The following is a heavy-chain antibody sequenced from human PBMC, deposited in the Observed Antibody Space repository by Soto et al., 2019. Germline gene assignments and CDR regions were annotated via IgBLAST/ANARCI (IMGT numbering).Heavy chain of an antibody. D-gene: IGHD1-1*01. CDR2: INPNSGGT. Sequence: ASVKVSCKASGYTFTCYYMHWVRQAPGQGLEWMGWINPNSGGTKYAPKFQGGVTMTRDTSITTAYMELSRLRSGDTAVYYCAREPATAKPEGVDFWGQGTLVTVSS. CDR3: AREPATAKPEGVDF. J-gene: IGHJ4*02. V-gene: IGHV1-2*02. CDR1: GYTFTCYY.